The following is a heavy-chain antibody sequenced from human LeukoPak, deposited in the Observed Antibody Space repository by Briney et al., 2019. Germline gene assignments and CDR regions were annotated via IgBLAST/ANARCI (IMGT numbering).Heavy chain of an antibody. CDR1: GFTVSSNH. D-gene: IGHD4-23*01. J-gene: IGHJ3*01. CDR3: ASDADYAGRYDGFDV. CDR2: IYSGGTT. V-gene: IGHV3-53*01. Sequence: GGSLRLSCAASGFTVSSNHMSWVRQAPGKGLKWVARIYSGGTTYYADSVKGRFTISRANSKTSLYLQLNSMSAEDTAVYSCASDADYAGRYDGFDVWGRGTIVTVSS.